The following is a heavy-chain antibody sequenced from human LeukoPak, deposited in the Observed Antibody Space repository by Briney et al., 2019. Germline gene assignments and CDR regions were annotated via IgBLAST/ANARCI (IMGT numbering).Heavy chain of an antibody. V-gene: IGHV4-39*01. J-gene: IGHJ4*02. CDR2: IYYRGNT. Sequence: SETLSLTCTVSGGSISSSSYHWGWIRQAPEKGLEWIATIYYRGNTYYNPSIKSRVTISMDTSKNQFSLRLNSVTAADTAVYYCARHPSTPDYWGQGTLVTVSS. CDR3: ARHPSTPDY. CDR1: GGSISSSSYH.